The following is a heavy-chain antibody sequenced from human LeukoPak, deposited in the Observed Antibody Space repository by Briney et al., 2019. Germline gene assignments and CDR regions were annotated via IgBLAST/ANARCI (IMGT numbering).Heavy chain of an antibody. J-gene: IGHJ1*01. CDR2: INPSGGST. CDR1: GYTFTIYY. Sequence: ASVKVSCKASGYTFTIYYMHWVRQAPGQGLEWMGIINPSGGSTSYAQKFQDRVTMTRDTPTSTVYMELSSLRSEDTAVYYCARDGFYYGSGDQHWGQGTLVTVSS. D-gene: IGHD3-10*01. V-gene: IGHV1-46*01. CDR3: ARDGFYYGSGDQH.